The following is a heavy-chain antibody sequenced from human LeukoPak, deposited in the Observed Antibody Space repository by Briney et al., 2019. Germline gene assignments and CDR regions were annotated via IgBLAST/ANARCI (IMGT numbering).Heavy chain of an antibody. CDR2: IYYSGST. Sequence: SETLSLTXTVSGGSISSYYWSWIRQPSGKGLEWIGYIYYSGSTNYNPSLKSRVTISVDTSKNQFSLKLSSVTAADTAVYYCARSSYDFWSGYHNWFDPWGQGTLVTVSS. CDR1: GGSISSYY. V-gene: IGHV4-59*01. D-gene: IGHD3-3*01. CDR3: ARSSYDFWSGYHNWFDP. J-gene: IGHJ5*02.